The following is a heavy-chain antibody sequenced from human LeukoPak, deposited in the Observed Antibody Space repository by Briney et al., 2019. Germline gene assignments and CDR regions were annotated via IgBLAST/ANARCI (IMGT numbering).Heavy chain of an antibody. V-gene: IGHV4-59*01. CDR2: IYYSGST. J-gene: IGHJ5*02. Sequence: SQTLSLTCTVSGGSISSYYWSWIRQPPGKGLEWIGYIYYSGSTNYNPSLKSRVTISVDTSKNQFSLKLSSVTAADTAVYYCARDRGYCSSTSCRVGFDPWGQGTLVTVSS. CDR3: ARDRGYCSSTSCRVGFDP. CDR1: GGSISSYY. D-gene: IGHD2-2*01.